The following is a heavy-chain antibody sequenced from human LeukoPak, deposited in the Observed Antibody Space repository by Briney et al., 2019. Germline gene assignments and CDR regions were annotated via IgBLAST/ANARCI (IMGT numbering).Heavy chain of an antibody. Sequence: PGGSLRLSCAASGFTFSSYWMSWVRQAPGKGLEWVTNIKRDESEIYYVDSVKGRFTVSRDNAKNSLYLQMNGLRAEDTAVYYCARGSNSYPYCYDYWGQGILVTVSS. CDR1: GFTFSSYW. CDR3: ARGSNSYPYCYDY. J-gene: IGHJ4*02. V-gene: IGHV3-7*04. D-gene: IGHD2-2*01. CDR2: IKRDESEI.